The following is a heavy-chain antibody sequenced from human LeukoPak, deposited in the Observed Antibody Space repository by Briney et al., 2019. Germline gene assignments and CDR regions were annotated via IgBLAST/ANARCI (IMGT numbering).Heavy chain of an antibody. CDR3: ARSLLWFGRNWFDP. V-gene: IGHV3-30-3*01. J-gene: IGHJ5*02. D-gene: IGHD3-10*01. CDR2: ISYDGSNK. Sequence: GGSLRLSCAASGFTLSSYAMHWVRQAPGKGLEWVAVISYDGSNKYYADSVKGRFTISRDNSKNTLYLQMDSLRAEDTAVYYCARSLLWFGRNWFDPWGQGTLVTVSS. CDR1: GFTLSSYA.